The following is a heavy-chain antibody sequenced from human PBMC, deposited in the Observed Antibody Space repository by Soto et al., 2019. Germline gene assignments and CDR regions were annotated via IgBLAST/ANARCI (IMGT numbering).Heavy chain of an antibody. CDR3: ARPREAGKNYYGVDV. CDR2: IYPGDSDT. J-gene: IGHJ6*02. V-gene: IGHV5-51*01. CDR1: GYSFTSYW. Sequence: GESLKISGKGSGYSFTSYWIGWVRQMPGKGLEWMGIIYPGDSDTRYSPSFQGQVTISADKSISTAYLQWSSLKASDTAMYYCARPREAGKNYYGVDVWGQGTMVTVSS. D-gene: IGHD6-19*01.